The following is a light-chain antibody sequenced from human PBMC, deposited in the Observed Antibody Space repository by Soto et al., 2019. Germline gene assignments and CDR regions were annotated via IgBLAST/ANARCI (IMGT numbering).Light chain of an antibody. CDR1: NSDVGGYNY. Sequence: QSVLTQPAPVSGSPGQSITISCTGSNSDVGGYNYVSWYQQHPGKAPKLMIYDVSNRPSGVSNRFSGSKSGNTASLTISGLQAEDDADYYCSSYTSSDTPVFGGGTKLTVL. V-gene: IGLV2-14*01. J-gene: IGLJ3*02. CDR3: SSYTSSDTPV. CDR2: DVS.